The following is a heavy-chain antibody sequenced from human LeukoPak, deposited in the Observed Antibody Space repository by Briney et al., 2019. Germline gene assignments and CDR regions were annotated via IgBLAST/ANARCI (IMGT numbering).Heavy chain of an antibody. Sequence: ASVKVSCKASGYTFTSYYMHWLRQAPGQGLEWMGIINPSGGSTSYAQKFQGRVTMTRDMSTSTVYMELSSLRSEDTAVYYCARAYYYDSSGYSNFDYWGQGTLVTVSS. CDR1: GYTFTSYY. J-gene: IGHJ4*02. D-gene: IGHD3-22*01. CDR2: INPSGGST. V-gene: IGHV1-46*01. CDR3: ARAYYYDSSGYSNFDY.